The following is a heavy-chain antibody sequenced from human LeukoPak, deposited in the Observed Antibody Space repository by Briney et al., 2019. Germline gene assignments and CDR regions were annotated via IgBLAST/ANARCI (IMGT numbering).Heavy chain of an antibody. J-gene: IGHJ4*02. CDR2: MNPYTGKT. D-gene: IGHD3-22*01. CDR1: GYTFTSFD. CDR3: ARAPSPYYYDSSAYYSDY. V-gene: IGHV1-8*03. Sequence: GASVKVSCKTSGYTFTSFDINWVRQAAGQGLEWLGWMNPYTGKTGYAQKIQGRVTFTGDTSIRTAYMEVSSLTSEDTAVYYCARAPSPYYYDSSAYYSDYWGQGTLVTVSS.